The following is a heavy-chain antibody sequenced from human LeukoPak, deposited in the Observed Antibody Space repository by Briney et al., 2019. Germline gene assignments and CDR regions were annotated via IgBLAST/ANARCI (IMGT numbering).Heavy chain of an antibody. CDR2: IIPIFGTA. D-gene: IGHD5-24*01. CDR1: GGTFSSYA. Sequence: SVKVSCKASGGTFSSYAISWVRQAPGQGLEWMGGIIPIFGTANYAQKFQGRVTLTRDMSTSTDYLELSSLRSEDTAVYYCAGDNSVRDEAWWFNPWGQGTLVTVSS. CDR3: AGDNSVRDEAWWFNP. J-gene: IGHJ5*02. V-gene: IGHV1-69*05.